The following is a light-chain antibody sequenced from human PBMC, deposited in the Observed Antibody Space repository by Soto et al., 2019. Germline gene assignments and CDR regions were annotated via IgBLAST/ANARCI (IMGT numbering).Light chain of an antibody. V-gene: IGKV3-20*01. CDR1: QSITNNY. CDR2: GAS. Sequence: EIVLTQSPGILSLPPGERATLSCRASQSITNNYLAWYQQKPGQAPRLLISGASNRATGIPDRFSGSGSGPDFTLNINRLEPEDFAVYYCQHYVTSRLTFGGGTKVEIK. J-gene: IGKJ4*01. CDR3: QHYVTSRLT.